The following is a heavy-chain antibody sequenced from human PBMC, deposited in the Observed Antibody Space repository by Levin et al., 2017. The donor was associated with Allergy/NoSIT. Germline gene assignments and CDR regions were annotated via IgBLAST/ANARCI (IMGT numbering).Heavy chain of an antibody. V-gene: IGHV3-30-3*01. Sequence: LSLPCAASGFTFSGFAMHWVRQTPGKGLEWVAVISYDGNNEFYAESVKGRFTISRDNSKYTLSLQMNGLRVEDTAVYYCARGRGASGTYYADYWGQGTLVIVSS. D-gene: IGHD3-10*01. CDR2: ISYDGNNE. CDR3: ARGRGASGTYYADY. J-gene: IGHJ4*02. CDR1: GFTFSGFA.